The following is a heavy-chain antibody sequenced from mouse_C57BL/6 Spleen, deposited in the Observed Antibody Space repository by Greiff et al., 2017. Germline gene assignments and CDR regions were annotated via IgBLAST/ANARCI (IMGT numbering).Heavy chain of an antibody. CDR1: GYTFTSYW. CDR2: IYPSDSET. V-gene: IGHV1-61*01. J-gene: IGHJ2*01. CDR3: ARSYGGECFDY. Sequence: QVQLQQSGAELVRPGSSVKLSCKASGYTFTSYWMDWVKQRPGQGLEWIGNIYPSDSETHYNQKFKDKATLTVDKSSSTAYMQLSSLTSEDSAVYYCARSYGGECFDYWGQGTTLTVSS. D-gene: IGHD1-1*01.